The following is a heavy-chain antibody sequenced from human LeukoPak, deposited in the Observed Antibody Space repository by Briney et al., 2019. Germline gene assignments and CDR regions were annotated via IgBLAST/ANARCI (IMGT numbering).Heavy chain of an antibody. CDR2: IYHSGST. D-gene: IGHD3-3*01. J-gene: IGHJ4*02. CDR3: ARLEYYDFWSGWEHFDY. V-gene: IGHV4-30-2*01. Sequence: SQTLSLTCAVSGGSISSGGYSWSWIRQPPGKGLEWIGYIYHSGSTYYNPSLKSRVTISVDTSKNQFSLKLSSVTAADTAVYYCARLEYYDFWSGWEHFDYWGQGTLVTVSS. CDR1: GGSISSGGYS.